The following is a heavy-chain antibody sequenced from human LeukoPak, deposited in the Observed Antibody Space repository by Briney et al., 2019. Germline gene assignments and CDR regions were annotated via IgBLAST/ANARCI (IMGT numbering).Heavy chain of an antibody. V-gene: IGHV4-59*01. CDR1: GGSMRSYY. J-gene: IGHJ3*02. CDR3: ARGNYDFWSGQHAFDI. CDR2: IYYSGST. D-gene: IGHD3-3*01. Sequence: PSETLSLTCTVSGGSMRSYYLSWIRQSPGKGLAWIGHIYYSGSTNYNPSLRSRVTISADTSKNQFSLKLNSVTAADTAVYYCARGNYDFWSGQHAFDIWGQGTMVTVSS.